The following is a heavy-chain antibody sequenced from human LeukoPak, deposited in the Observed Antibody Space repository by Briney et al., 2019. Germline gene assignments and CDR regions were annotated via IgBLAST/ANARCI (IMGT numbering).Heavy chain of an antibody. V-gene: IGHV4-38-2*02. D-gene: IGHD1-26*01. CDR1: TYSISSAYY. CDR2: IYHSGST. CDR3: ARGKSRGSHIDY. J-gene: IGHJ4*02. Sequence: PSETLSLTCSVSTYSISSAYYWGWIRQPPGKGLQWIGSIYHSGSTSYNPSLKSRVTISVDTSKNQFSLRLRSVTAADTAVYYCARGKSRGSHIDYWGQGTLVTVSS.